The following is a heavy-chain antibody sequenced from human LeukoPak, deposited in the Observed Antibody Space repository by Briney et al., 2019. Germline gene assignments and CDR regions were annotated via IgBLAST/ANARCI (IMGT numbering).Heavy chain of an antibody. Sequence: GGSLRLSCAASGFTFRSNAMSWVRQAPGKGLEWVSAISGSGGSTHYADSVKGRFTISRDNSKNTLYLQMNSLRAEDTAVYHCAKSYSSFPYYGMDVWGQGTTVTVSS. V-gene: IGHV3-23*01. D-gene: IGHD6-19*01. J-gene: IGHJ6*02. CDR1: GFTFRSNA. CDR3: AKSYSSFPYYGMDV. CDR2: ISGSGGST.